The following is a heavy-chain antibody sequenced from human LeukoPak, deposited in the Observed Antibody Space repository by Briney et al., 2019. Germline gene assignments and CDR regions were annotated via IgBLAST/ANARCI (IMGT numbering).Heavy chain of an antibody. CDR3: ATGYCSGGSCLEGDY. Sequence: PGRSLRLSCTASGFSFGDYGMSWVRQAPGKGLEWVAVISYDGSNKSYADSVKGRFTISRDNSKNTLYLQMNSLRAEDTAVFYCATGYCSGGSCLEGDYWGQGALVTVSS. CDR2: ISYDGSNK. J-gene: IGHJ4*02. CDR1: GFSFGDYG. D-gene: IGHD2-15*01. V-gene: IGHV3-30*03.